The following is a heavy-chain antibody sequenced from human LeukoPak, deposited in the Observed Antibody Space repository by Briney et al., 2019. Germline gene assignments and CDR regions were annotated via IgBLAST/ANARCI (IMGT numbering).Heavy chain of an antibody. CDR2: IRSKANSYAT. J-gene: IGHJ4*02. CDR1: GFTFSGSA. D-gene: IGHD2-15*01. Sequence: GRSLRLSCAASGFTFSGSAMHWVRQASGKGLEWVGRIRSKANSYATAYAASVKGRFTISRDDSKNTAYLQMNSLKTEDTAVYYCTRLAMDRWSDYWGQGTLVTVSS. V-gene: IGHV3-73*01. CDR3: TRLAMDRWSDY.